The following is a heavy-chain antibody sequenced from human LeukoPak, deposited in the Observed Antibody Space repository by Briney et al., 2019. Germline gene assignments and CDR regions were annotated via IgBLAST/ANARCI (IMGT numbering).Heavy chain of an antibody. CDR1: GFTFSTYA. CDR2: ISSSGGST. D-gene: IGHD6-13*01. J-gene: IGHJ4*02. CDR3: AKKVAAGFYYFDY. V-gene: IGHV3-23*01. Sequence: PGGSLRLSCAASGFTFSTYALSWVRQAPGKGLEWVSGISSSGGSTYYADSVKGRFTISRDNSKNTLYLQMNSLRAEDTAVYYCAKKVAAGFYYFDYWGQGTLVTVSS.